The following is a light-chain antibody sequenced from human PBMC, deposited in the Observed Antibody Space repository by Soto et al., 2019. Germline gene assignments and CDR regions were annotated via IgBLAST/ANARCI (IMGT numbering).Light chain of an antibody. Sequence: EIVLTQSPATLSLSPGERATLSCRACQSVSSYLAWYQHKPGQAPRLLIYDASNRATGIPARFSGSGSGTDFTLTISRLEPADFAVYYCLHRYNWPLTFGGGTKVEIK. CDR2: DAS. J-gene: IGKJ4*01. V-gene: IGKV3-11*01. CDR1: QSVSSY. CDR3: LHRYNWPLT.